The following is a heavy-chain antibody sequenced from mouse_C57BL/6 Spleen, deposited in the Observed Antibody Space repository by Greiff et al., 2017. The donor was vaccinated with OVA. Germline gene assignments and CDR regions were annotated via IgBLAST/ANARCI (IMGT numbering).Heavy chain of an antibody. V-gene: IGHV10-3*01. CDR1: GFTFNTYA. J-gene: IGHJ4*01. CDR2: IRSKSGNYAT. Sequence: EVQVVESGGGLVQPKGSLKLSCAASGFTFNTYAMHWVRQAPGQGLEWVARIRSKSGNYATYYAYSVKDRFTISRDDSQSMLYLQMNNLKTEDTAMYYCVREELFLGMDYWGQGTSVTVSS. D-gene: IGHD4-1*01. CDR3: VREELFLGMDY.